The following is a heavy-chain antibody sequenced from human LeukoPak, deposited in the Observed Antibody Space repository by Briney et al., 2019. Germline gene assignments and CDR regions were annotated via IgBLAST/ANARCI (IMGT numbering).Heavy chain of an antibody. V-gene: IGHV3-23*01. CDR1: GFTFSSYA. J-gene: IGHJ4*02. Sequence: GGSLRLSCAASGFTFSSYAMSWVRQAPGKGLEWVSVISADSATTFYADSVKGRFTISRDNAKNTVFLQMSSLRAEDTALYYCARKSASGNYPLDYWGQGTLVTVSS. CDR3: ARKSASGNYPLDY. CDR2: ISADSATT. D-gene: IGHD3-10*01.